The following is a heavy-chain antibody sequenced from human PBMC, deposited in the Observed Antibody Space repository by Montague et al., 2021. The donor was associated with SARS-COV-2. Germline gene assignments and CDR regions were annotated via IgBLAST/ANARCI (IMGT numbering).Heavy chain of an antibody. D-gene: IGHD3-16*01. CDR1: GFSLSTSGMC. V-gene: IGHV2-70*01. CDR3: ATTIYDYVWGTRVEFDY. CDR2: IDWDDDK. J-gene: IGHJ4*02. Sequence: PALVTPTQTLTLTCTFSGFSLSTSGMCVSWIRQPPGKALEWLALIDWDDDKYYSTSLKTRLTISKDTSKNQVVLTMTNMDPVVTATYYCATTIYDYVWGTRVEFDYWGQGTLVTVSS.